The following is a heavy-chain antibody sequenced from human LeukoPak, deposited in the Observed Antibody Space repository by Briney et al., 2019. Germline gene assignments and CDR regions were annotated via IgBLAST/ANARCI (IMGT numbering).Heavy chain of an antibody. J-gene: IGHJ4*02. D-gene: IGHD2-8*02. CDR2: VYPGDSDT. V-gene: IGHV5-51*01. CDR1: GYSSTSYW. Sequence: GESLKISCKGSGYSSTSYWIGWVRQMPGKGPEWMGIVYPGDSDTRYSPSFQGQVTISADKSISTAYLQWSSLKASDTAIYYCARCSTAWPLDYWGQGTLVTVSS. CDR3: ARCSTAWPLDY.